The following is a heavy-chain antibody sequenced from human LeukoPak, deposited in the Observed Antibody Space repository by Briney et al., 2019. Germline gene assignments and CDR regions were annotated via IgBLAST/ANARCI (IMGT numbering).Heavy chain of an antibody. J-gene: IGHJ6*02. V-gene: IGHV3-21*01. CDR3: ARDLIRGRGMDV. Sequence: GGSLRLSCAASGFPFSSYSMNWVRQAPGKGLEWVSSISSSSSYIYYADSVKGRFTISRDNAKNSLYLQVNSLRAEDTAVYYCARDLIRGRGMDVWGQETTVIVSS. D-gene: IGHD3-10*01. CDR1: GFPFSSYS. CDR2: ISSSSSYI.